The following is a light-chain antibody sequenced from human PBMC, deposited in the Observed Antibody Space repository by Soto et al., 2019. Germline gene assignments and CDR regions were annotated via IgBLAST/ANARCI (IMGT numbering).Light chain of an antibody. V-gene: IGLV2-23*02. J-gene: IGLJ2*01. CDR2: EVS. CDR3: CSYAGSGVV. CDR1: SSDVGSYNL. Sequence: QLVLTQPASVSGSPGQSITISCTGTSSDVGSYNLVSWYQQHPGKAPKLMIYEVSKRPSGVSNRFSGSKSGNTASLTISGLQAEDEADYYCCSYAGSGVVFGGGTKVTVL.